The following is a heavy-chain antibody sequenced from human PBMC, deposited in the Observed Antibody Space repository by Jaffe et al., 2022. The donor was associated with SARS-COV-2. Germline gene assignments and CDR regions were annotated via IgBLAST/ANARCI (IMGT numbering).Heavy chain of an antibody. J-gene: IGHJ4*02. Sequence: QVQLVESGGGVVQPGRSLRLSCAASGFTFSSYGMHWVRQAPGKGLEWVAVISYDGSNKYYADSVKGRFTISRDNSKNTLYLQMNSLRAEDTAVYYCAKAMTASSSHGSEGFDYWGQGTLVTVSS. V-gene: IGHV3-30*18. CDR2: ISYDGSNK. CDR1: GFTFSSYG. CDR3: AKAMTASSSHGSEGFDY. D-gene: IGHD6-6*01.